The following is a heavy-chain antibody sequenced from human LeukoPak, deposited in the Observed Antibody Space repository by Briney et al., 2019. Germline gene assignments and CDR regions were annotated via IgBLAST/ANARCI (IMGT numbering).Heavy chain of an antibody. D-gene: IGHD5-12*01. Sequence: GGSLRLSCVASGFTFSYYSMNWVRQAPGKGLEWVSYINSISGEIWYADSVKGRFTISRDNAKNSLYLQMNSLRDEDTAVYYCARDHGYAFDYWGQGTLVTVSS. V-gene: IGHV3-48*02. CDR2: INSISGEI. CDR1: GFTFSYYS. J-gene: IGHJ4*02. CDR3: ARDHGYAFDY.